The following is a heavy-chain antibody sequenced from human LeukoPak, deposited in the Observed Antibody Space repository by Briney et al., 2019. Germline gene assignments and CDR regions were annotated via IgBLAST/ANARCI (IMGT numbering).Heavy chain of an antibody. Sequence: ASVKDSCKVSGYTLTELSMHWVRQAPGKGLEWMGGFDPEDGETIYAQKFQGRVTMTEDTSTDTAYMELSSLRSEDTAVYYCATVSGYSGYDFGLFDYWGQGTLVTVSS. CDR1: GYTLTELS. J-gene: IGHJ4*02. V-gene: IGHV1-24*01. CDR2: FDPEDGET. D-gene: IGHD5-12*01. CDR3: ATVSGYSGYDFGLFDY.